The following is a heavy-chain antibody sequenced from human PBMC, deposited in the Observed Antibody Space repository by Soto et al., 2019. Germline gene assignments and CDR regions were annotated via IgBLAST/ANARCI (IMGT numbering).Heavy chain of an antibody. CDR2: IYYSGST. CDR1: GGSISSGGYY. CDR3: ARDSRDAFDI. Sequence: PSETLSLTCTVSGGSISSGGYYWSWIRQHPGKGLEWIGYIYYSGSTYYNPSLKSRVTISVDTSKNQFSLKLSSVTAADTAVYYCARDSRDAFDIWGQGTMVTVSS. V-gene: IGHV4-31*03. J-gene: IGHJ3*02.